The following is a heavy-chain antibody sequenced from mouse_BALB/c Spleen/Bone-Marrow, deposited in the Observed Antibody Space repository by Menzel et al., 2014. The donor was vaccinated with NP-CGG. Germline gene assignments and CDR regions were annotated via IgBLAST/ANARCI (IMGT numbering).Heavy chain of an antibody. Sequence: EVKLMESGGSLVQPGGPLKLSCAASGFTFSSYGMSWVRQTPDKRLELVATINNNDGNTYYPDSVKGRFTISRDNAKNTLYLQMSSLKSEDTAMYYCARDNYGSRFDYWGQGTTLTVSS. V-gene: IGHV5-6-3*01. J-gene: IGHJ2*01. CDR2: INNNDGNT. CDR3: ARDNYGSRFDY. CDR1: GFTFSSYG. D-gene: IGHD1-1*01.